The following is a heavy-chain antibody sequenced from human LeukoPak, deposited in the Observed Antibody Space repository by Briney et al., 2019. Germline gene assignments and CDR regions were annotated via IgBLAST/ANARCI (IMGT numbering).Heavy chain of an antibody. V-gene: IGHV3-23*01. CDR3: AKGFQTYGELSFDG. D-gene: IGHD4-17*01. J-gene: IGHJ4*02. CDR2: VSGSTSNT. CDR1: GFSFSNVA. Sequence: GVALRLFCATSGFSFSNVAIRWGLREPGEGLVEVSTVSGSTSNTYYADSVKGRFTVSRDTSRNTLDLQLNSLRADDTAVYYCAKGFQTYGELSFDGWGQGTLVTVSS.